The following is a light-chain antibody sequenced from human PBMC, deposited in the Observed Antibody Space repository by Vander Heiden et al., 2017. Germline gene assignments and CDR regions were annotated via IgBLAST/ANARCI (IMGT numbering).Light chain of an antibody. Sequence: RATINCKSSQSVLYSSNNKNYLAWYQQKPGQPPKLLIYWASTRESGVPDRFSGSGSGTDFTLTISSLQAEDVAVYYCQQDDSTPPVTFGQGTKLEIK. CDR2: WAS. V-gene: IGKV4-1*01. CDR1: QSVLYSSNNKNY. J-gene: IGKJ2*01. CDR3: QQDDSTPPVT.